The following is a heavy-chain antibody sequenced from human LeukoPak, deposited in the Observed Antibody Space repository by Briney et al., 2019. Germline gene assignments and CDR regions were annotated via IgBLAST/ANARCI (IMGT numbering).Heavy chain of an antibody. J-gene: IGHJ5*02. V-gene: IGHV1-18*03. CDR3: ARGPSVRGANWFDP. CDR2: ISAYNGNT. Sequence: ASVKVSCKASGYTFTSYGISWLRQAPGQGLEWMGWISAYNGNTNYAQKLQGRVTMTTDTSTSTAYMELRSLRSEDMAVYYCARGPSVRGANWFDPWGQGTLVTVSS. CDR1: GYTFTSYG. D-gene: IGHD3-10*01.